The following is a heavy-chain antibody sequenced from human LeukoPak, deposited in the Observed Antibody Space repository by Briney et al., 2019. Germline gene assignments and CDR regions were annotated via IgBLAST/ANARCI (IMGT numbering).Heavy chain of an antibody. CDR3: ARDAGYVRFDF. CDR2: ISGNGGSR. J-gene: IGHJ4*02. V-gene: IGHV3-64*01. Sequence: PGGSLRLSCAASGSTFSTYTMHWVRQAPGKGLEYVSSISGNGGSREYANSVKGRFTISRDNSRNTLYLQMGSLRAEDMAVNYCARDAGYVRFDFWGQGTLATVSS. CDR1: GSTFSTYT. D-gene: IGHD5-18*01.